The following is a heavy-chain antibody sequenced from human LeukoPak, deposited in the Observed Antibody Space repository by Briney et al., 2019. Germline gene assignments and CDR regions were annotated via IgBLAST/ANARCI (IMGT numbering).Heavy chain of an antibody. CDR1: GGSISNYY. CDR2: IYSSGST. Sequence: SETLSPTCTVSGGSISNYYWSWIRQPAGKGLEWIGRIYSSGSTNYNPSLKSRVTISVDKSKNQFSLRLSSVTAADTAVYYCARAGFGDYYYYYYMDVWGKGTTVTVSS. CDR3: ARAGFGDYYYYYYMDV. J-gene: IGHJ6*03. V-gene: IGHV4-4*07. D-gene: IGHD2-21*02.